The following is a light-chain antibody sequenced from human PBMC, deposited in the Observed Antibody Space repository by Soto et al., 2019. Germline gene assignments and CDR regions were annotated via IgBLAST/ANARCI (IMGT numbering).Light chain of an antibody. CDR3: QQYDNLPLT. J-gene: IGKJ4*01. CDR1: QDISNY. Sequence: DLQMTQSPSSLSASVGDRVTITCQASQDISNYLNWYQQKPGKAPKLLIYDASNLETGVPSRFSASGSGTDFTFTISSLQPEDIATYYCQQYDNLPLTFGGGTKVEIK. CDR2: DAS. V-gene: IGKV1-33*01.